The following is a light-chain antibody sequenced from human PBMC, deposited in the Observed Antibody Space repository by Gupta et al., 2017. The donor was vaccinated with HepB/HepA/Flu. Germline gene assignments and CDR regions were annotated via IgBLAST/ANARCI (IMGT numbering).Light chain of an antibody. J-gene: IGKJ4*01. CDR1: QSISNC. CDR3: QHSYITPLT. V-gene: IGKV1-39*01. Sequence: DIQMTQSPSSLSAFVGDRVSITILASQSISNCLNWYQQKAGRAPKVLIYKASRVNSGVPSRFSGSGSGTDFTLTISSLQPEDFATYYCQHSYITPLTFGGGTKVEIK. CDR2: KAS.